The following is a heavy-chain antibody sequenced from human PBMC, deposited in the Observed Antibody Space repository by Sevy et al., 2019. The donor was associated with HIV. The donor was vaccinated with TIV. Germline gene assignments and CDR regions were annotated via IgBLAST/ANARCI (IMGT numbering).Heavy chain of an antibody. D-gene: IGHD3-22*01. Sequence: SETLSLTCAVYGGSFSGYYWSWIRQPPGKGLEWIGEINHSGSTNYNPSLKSRVTISVDTSKNQFSLKLGSVTAADTAVYYCARGLRYYDSSGYYDYWGQGTLVTVSS. J-gene: IGHJ4*02. CDR3: ARGLRYYDSSGYYDY. CDR1: GGSFSGYY. CDR2: INHSGST. V-gene: IGHV4-34*01.